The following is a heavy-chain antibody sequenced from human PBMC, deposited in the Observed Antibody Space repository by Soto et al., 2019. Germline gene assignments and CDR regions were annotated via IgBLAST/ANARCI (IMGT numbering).Heavy chain of an antibody. CDR3: AKGPLELPGPLGY. CDR2: ISCSGGST. D-gene: IGHD1-7*01. V-gene: IGHV3-23*01. CDR1: AFTLSSYT. J-gene: IGHJ4*02. Sequence: PGGSLRLSCAVSAFTLSSYTMSCVRPSPGKGLEWVSAISCSGGSTYYADSVKGRFTISRDNSNNTLYLQMNSLRAEDTAVYYCAKGPLELPGPLGYWGQGTLVTVSS.